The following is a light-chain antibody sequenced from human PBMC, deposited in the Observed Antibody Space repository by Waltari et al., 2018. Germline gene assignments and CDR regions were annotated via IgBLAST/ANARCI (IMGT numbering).Light chain of an antibody. CDR1: QSVSSS. J-gene: IGKJ2*03. V-gene: IGKV3D-15*01. CDR3: QQESNWSYS. CDR2: GAS. Sequence: EIVMTQSPATLSLSPGERATLSCRASQSVSSSLAWYQQKPGQAPRLLIYGASSRATGIPDRFSGSGSGTDFTLTISSLEPEDVAVYFCQQESNWSYSSGQGTKVEIK.